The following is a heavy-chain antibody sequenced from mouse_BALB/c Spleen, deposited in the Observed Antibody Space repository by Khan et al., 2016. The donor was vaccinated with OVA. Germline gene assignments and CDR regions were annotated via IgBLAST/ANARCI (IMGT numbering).Heavy chain of an antibody. Sequence: EVQGVESGGGLVKPGGSLKLSCAASGFTFSTYAMSWVRQTPEKRLEWVAAISSDGGYTYYPDSVKGRFTISRDNARNTLYLQMSSLRSEDTAMYYCSRSPYGNFAYWGRGTLVTVSA. J-gene: IGHJ3*01. V-gene: IGHV5-9-3*01. CDR3: SRSPYGNFAY. D-gene: IGHD2-1*01. CDR1: GFTFSTYA. CDR2: ISSDGGYT.